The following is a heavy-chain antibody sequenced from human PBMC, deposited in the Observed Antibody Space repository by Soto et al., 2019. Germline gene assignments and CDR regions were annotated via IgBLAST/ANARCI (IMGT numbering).Heavy chain of an antibody. CDR3: ARGLVGGSSAYYYGMDV. Sequence: QVQLVQSGAEVKKPGSSVKVSCTVSGGTFSSYAISWVRQAPGQGLQWMGGIIPISGTADYAQKFQGRVTIIADEFTNTAYMALSSLRSEDTAVYYCARGLVGGSSAYYYGMDVWGQGTTVTVSS. CDR2: IIPISGTA. V-gene: IGHV1-69*01. J-gene: IGHJ6*02. CDR1: GGTFSSYA. D-gene: IGHD1-26*01.